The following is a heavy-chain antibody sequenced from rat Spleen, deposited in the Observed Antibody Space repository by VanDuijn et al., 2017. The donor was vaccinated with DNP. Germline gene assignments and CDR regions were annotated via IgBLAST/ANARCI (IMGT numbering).Heavy chain of an antibody. CDR1: GFTFRSYG. Sequence: EVQLAESGGGLVQPGRSLKLSCAASGFTFRSYGMAWVRQAPTRGLEWVASISYAGRDTYYGGSFQGRFTISRDNAKNTQYLQMDSLRSEDTATYYCATNTPGYGFAYWGQGTLVTVSS. CDR2: ISYAGRDT. V-gene: IGHV5S13*01. CDR3: ATNTPGYGFAY. D-gene: IGHD1-7*01. J-gene: IGHJ3*01.